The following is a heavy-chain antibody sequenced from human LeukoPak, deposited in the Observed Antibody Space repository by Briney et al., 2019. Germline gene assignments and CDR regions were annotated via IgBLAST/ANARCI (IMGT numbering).Heavy chain of an antibody. CDR2: INPNSGGT. CDR1: GYTFTGYY. J-gene: IGHJ5*02. CDR3: ARDRPFPSLGEASNWFDP. D-gene: IGHD2/OR15-2a*01. Sequence: ASVKVSFKASGYTFTGYYMHWVRQAPGQGLEWMGWINPNSGGTNYAQKFQGRVTMTRDTSISTAYMELSRLRSDDTAVYYCARDRPFPSLGEASNWFDPGGQGTLVTVSS. V-gene: IGHV1-2*02.